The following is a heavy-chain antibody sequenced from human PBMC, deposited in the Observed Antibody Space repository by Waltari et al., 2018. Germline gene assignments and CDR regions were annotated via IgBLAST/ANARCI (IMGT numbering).Heavy chain of an antibody. CDR2: MNPNTGNA. J-gene: IGHJ5*02. CDR3: ARGPFYYYGSGSSYSIGLDP. D-gene: IGHD3-10*01. CDR1: GYTFTNYD. V-gene: IGHV1-8*02. Sequence: QVQLVQSGAEVTKPGASVKVSCKASGYTFTNYDINWVRQDPGPGLQWIGWMNPNTGNAGYAQKFQGRVTMTRDTSITTAYMDLSSLRSEDTAVYYCARGPFYYYGSGSSYSIGLDPWGQGTLVTVSS.